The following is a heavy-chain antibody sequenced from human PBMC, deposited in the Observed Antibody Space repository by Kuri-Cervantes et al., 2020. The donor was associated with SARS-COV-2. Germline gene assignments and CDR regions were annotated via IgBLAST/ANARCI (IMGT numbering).Heavy chain of an antibody. J-gene: IGHJ4*02. CDR2: FDPEDGET. D-gene: IGHD5/OR15-5a*01. CDR3: ARVSTDVAY. V-gene: IGHV1-24*01. Sequence: ASVKVSCKVSGYTLTELSMHWVRQAPGKGLEWMGGFDPEDGETIYAQKFQGRVTITADESTSTAYMELSSLRSEYTAVYYCARVSTDVAYWGQGTLVTVSS. CDR1: GYTLTELS.